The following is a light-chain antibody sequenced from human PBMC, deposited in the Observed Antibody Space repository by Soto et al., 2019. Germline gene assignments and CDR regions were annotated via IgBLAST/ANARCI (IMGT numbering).Light chain of an antibody. CDR1: QSVSNNY. CDR3: QQYGSSGT. CDR2: GAS. Sequence: EIVLTQSPGTLSLSPGERATLSCRASQSVSNNYFAWYQQKPGQAPRLLIYGASNRATGIPDRFSGSGSGTDFTFTICRLEPEDCAVYYCQQYGSSGTFGQGTKVEIK. J-gene: IGKJ1*01. V-gene: IGKV3-20*01.